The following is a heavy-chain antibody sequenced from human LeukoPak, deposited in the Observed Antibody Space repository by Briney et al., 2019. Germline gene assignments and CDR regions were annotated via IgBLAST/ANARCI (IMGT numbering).Heavy chain of an antibody. CDR3: ARLVVPAAPFDY. V-gene: IGHV4-4*07. Sequence: PSETLSLTCTVSGGSINSYYWGWIRQPAGKGLEWVGRIYTGGSTNCNPSLKSRVTMSVDTSKNQFSLRLSSVTAADTAVYYCARLVVPAAPFDYWGQGTLVTVSS. CDR1: GGSINSYY. D-gene: IGHD2-2*01. J-gene: IGHJ4*02. CDR2: IYTGGST.